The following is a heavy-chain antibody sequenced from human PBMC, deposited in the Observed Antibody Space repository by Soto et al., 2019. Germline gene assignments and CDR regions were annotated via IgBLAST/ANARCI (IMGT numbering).Heavy chain of an antibody. CDR2: IIPILGIA. CDR3: AREVSSRDLDY. CDR1: GGTFSSYT. Sequence: QVQLVQSGAEVKKPGSSVKVSCKASGGTFSSYTISWVRQAPGQGLEWMGRIIPILGIANYAQKFQGRVTITADKSTSTAYMELCSLRSEHTAVYYCAREVSSRDLDYWGQGTLVTVSS. J-gene: IGHJ4*02. V-gene: IGHV1-69*08.